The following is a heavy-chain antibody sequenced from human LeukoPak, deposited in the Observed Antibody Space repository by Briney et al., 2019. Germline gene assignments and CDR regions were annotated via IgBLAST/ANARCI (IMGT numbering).Heavy chain of an antibody. CDR3: AKGSGTDYRLFDY. CDR1: GFTLSSYG. V-gene: IGHV3-23*01. CDR2: ICGRGVST. Sequence: GGSLRLSCAASGFTLSSYGMRWVCQAPGKGLEWVSGICGRGVSTYSADSVKVRFTITRDNSKNTLYEQMNSLRAEDTAVYYGAKGSGTDYRLFDYWGQGTLVTVSS. J-gene: IGHJ4*02. D-gene: IGHD1-14*01.